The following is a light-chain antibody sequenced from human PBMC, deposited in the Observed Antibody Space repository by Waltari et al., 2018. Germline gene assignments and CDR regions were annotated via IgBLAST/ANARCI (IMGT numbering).Light chain of an antibody. CDR1: QGISSY. V-gene: IGKV1-9*01. Sequence: DIQLTQSPSFLSASVGDRVTITCRASQGISSYVAWYQQNPGKAPRLLIHSASTLQSGVPSRFSGSGSGTEFTLTISSLQPEDFASYYCQQLGSQPLTFGGGTKVEI. CDR2: SAS. CDR3: QQLGSQPLT. J-gene: IGKJ4*01.